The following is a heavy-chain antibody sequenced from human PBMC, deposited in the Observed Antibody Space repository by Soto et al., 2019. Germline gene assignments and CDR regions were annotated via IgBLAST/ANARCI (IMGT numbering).Heavy chain of an antibody. D-gene: IGHD6-6*01. V-gene: IGHV4-4*07. CDR2: IYTSGST. Sequence: PSETLSLTCTVSGGSISSYYWSWIRQPAGKGLEWIGRIYTSGSTNYNPSLKSRVTMSVDTSKNQFSLNLSSVTAADTAVYYCARDRWGLSIAARRDYYYYGMDVWGQGTTVTVSS. CDR3: ARDRWGLSIAARRDYYYYGMDV. J-gene: IGHJ6*02. CDR1: GGSISSYY.